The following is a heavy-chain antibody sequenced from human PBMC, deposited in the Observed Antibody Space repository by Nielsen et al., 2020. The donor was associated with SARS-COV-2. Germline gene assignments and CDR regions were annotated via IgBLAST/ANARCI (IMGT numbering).Heavy chain of an antibody. CDR2: IDWDDET. CDR3: ARTSATGYSDF. D-gene: IGHD5-12*01. CDR1: GFSLTTSKMC. J-gene: IGHJ4*02. Sequence: SGPTLVKPTQTLTLTCSFSGFSLTTSKMCVSWIRQPPGKALEWLALIDWDDETLYSTSLKTRLTISKDTSKSQVVLTMTNMDPVDTATYYCARTSATGYSDFWGQGTLVTVSS. V-gene: IGHV2-70*01.